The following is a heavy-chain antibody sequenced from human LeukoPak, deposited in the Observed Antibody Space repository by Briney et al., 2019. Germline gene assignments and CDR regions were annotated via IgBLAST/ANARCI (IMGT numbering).Heavy chain of an antibody. J-gene: IGHJ4*02. D-gene: IGHD5-18*01. V-gene: IGHV3-30*02. CDR3: AKDLNSYGYDFDY. CDR1: GFTFSSYG. Sequence: GGSLRLSCAASGFTFSSYGMHWVRQAPGKGLEWVAFIRYDGSNKYYADSVKGRFTISRDNSKNTLYPQMNSLRAEDTAVYYCAKDLNSYGYDFDYWGQGTLVTVSS. CDR2: IRYDGSNK.